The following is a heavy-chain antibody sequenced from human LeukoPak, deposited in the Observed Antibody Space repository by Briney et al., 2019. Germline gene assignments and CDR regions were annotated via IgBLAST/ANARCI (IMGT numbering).Heavy chain of an antibody. CDR2: IHHSGRT. CDR3: ARHFDYDSGGDAFDI. CDR1: GDSISSNNW. V-gene: IGHV4-4*02. J-gene: IGHJ3*02. Sequence: SGTLSLTCAVSGDSISSNNWWSWVRQPPGKGLEWIGEIHHSGRTNYNPSLKSRVTISVDKSKNQFSLKLNSVTAADTAVYYCARHFDYDSGGDAFDIWGQGTMVTVSS. D-gene: IGHD3-10*01.